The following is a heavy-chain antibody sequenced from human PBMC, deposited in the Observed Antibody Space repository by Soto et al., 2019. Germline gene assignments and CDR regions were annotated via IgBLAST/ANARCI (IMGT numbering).Heavy chain of an antibody. V-gene: IGHV4-4*02. D-gene: IGHD2-8*01. CDR3: EREVYCTNANCWDAFHSYNIDV. Sequence: SQTRSLSCFVSGDSINNTYWWSWVLQAPEKGLEWIGEIYHTGGRSYMPSLRGRITLSVDTSKNQFSLQMTSVTAADTAVYYCEREVYCTNANCWDAFHSYNIDVCRQEQAVIVS. J-gene: IGHJ6*02. CDR1: GDSINNTYW. CDR2: IYHTGGR.